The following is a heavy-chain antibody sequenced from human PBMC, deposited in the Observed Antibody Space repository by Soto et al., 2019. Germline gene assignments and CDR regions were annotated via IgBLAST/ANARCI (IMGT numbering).Heavy chain of an antibody. CDR1: GYTFPTYY. V-gene: IGHV1-46*01. J-gene: IGHJ3*02. CDR2: INPNSDYT. Sequence: ALVQVACKASGYTFPTYYMRWVRQAPGQGLEWMGIINPNSDYTRYAQKFQGRVTMTRDTSTSTVYMELSSLTSEDTAVYYCATNPEPPDVFDIWGQGTMVTVSS. D-gene: IGHD1-1*01. CDR3: ATNPEPPDVFDI.